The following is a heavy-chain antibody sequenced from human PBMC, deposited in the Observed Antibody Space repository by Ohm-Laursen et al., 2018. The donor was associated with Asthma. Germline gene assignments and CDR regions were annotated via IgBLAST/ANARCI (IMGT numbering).Heavy chain of an antibody. V-gene: IGHV3-33*01. CDR2: IWYDGSNK. D-gene: IGHD1-26*01. CDR3: AREWAGMDV. Sequence: SLRLSCTASGFTFSSYGMHWVRQAPGKGLEWVAVIWYDGSNKYYADSVKGRFTISRDNSKNTLYLQMNSLRAEDTAVYYCAREWAGMDVWGQGTTVTVSS. CDR1: GFTFSSYG. J-gene: IGHJ6*02.